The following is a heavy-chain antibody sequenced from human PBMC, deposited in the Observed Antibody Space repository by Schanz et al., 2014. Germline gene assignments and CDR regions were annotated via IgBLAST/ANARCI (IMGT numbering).Heavy chain of an antibody. CDR2: ISAYNGNT. Sequence: QVQLVQSGAEVKKPGASVKVSCKASGYTFTSYGINWVRQAPGQGLEWMGWISAYNGNTNYAQKLQGRVTMTTDTSTSTAYMERRSLRADDTAVYYCARGGYSSGWYDRDIAHVDYWGQGALVAVSS. CDR1: GYTFTSYG. CDR3: ARGGYSSGWYDRDIAHVDY. V-gene: IGHV1-18*01. D-gene: IGHD6-19*01. J-gene: IGHJ4*02.